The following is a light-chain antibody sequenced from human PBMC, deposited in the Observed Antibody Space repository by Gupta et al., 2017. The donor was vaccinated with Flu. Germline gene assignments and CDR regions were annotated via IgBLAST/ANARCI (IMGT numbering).Light chain of an antibody. CDR3: SSYTTSNTWV. CDR1: SSDVGGYNY. V-gene: IGLV2-14*01. CDR2: EVS. Sequence: QSALTQPASVSGSPGQSITISCTGTSSDVGGYNYVSWYQQYPGKAPKLMISEVSDRPSGGSNRFSGSKSGNTASLTISGLQAEDEADYYCSSYTTSNTWVFGGGTKLTVL. J-gene: IGLJ3*02.